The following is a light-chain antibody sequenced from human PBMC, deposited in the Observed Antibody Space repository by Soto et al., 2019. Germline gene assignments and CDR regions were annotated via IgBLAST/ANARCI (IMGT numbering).Light chain of an antibody. CDR2: DAS. V-gene: IGKV3-11*01. CDR1: QSVSSY. J-gene: IGKJ4*01. CDR3: QQRSDWPST. Sequence: EIVLTQSPATLSLSPGERATLSCRASQSVSSYLVWYQQKPGQVPRLLIYDASNRATGIPARFGGSGSGTDFTLTISSLDPEDSAVYYCQQRSDWPSTFGGGTKVEIK.